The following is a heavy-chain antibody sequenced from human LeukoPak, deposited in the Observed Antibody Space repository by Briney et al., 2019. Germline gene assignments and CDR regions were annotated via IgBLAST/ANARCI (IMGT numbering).Heavy chain of an antibody. CDR1: GFTFSSYS. J-gene: IGHJ4*02. CDR3: ARRPIAAAGISDY. V-gene: IGHV3-48*01. D-gene: IGHD6-13*01. Sequence: GGSLRLSCAASGFTFSSYSMNWVRQAPGKGLEWVSYISSGSSTMYYADSVRGRFTISRDDAKNSLYLQMDSLRAEDTAVYYCARRPIAAAGISDYWGQGTLVTVSS. CDR2: ISSGSSTM.